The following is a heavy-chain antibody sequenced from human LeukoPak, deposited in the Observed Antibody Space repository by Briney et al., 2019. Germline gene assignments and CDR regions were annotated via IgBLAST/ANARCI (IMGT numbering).Heavy chain of an antibody. CDR2: IKEDGREK. V-gene: IGHV3-7*01. CDR3: ARGWGEKGYCRGGTCNNPQFDY. CDR1: GFRFSDYW. D-gene: IGHD2-15*01. J-gene: IGHJ4*02. Sequence: PGGSLRLSCEASGFRFSDYWMTWVRQAPGKGLEWVANIKEDGREKYYVDSVKGRFTLSKDNAKNSVYLQMNRLGAEDTAVYYCARGWGEKGYCRGGTCNNPQFDYWGQGILVTVSS.